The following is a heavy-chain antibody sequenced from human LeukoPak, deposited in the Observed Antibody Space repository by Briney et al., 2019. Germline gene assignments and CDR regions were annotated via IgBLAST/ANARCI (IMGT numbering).Heavy chain of an antibody. J-gene: IGHJ4*02. CDR1: GGFISSYY. CDR2: IYYSGST. D-gene: IGHD3-22*01. Sequence: SETLSLTCTVSGGFISSYYWSWIRQPPGKGLEWIGYIYYSGSTNYNPSLKSRVAISVDTSKNQFSLKLSSVTAADTAVYYCARSYYYDSSGYWRYWGQGTLVTVSS. CDR3: ARSYYYDSSGYWRY. V-gene: IGHV4-59*08.